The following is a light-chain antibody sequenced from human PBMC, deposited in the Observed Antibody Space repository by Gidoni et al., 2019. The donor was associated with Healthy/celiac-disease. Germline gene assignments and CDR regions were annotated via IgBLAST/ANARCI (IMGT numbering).Light chain of an antibody. CDR3: SSYTSSSTLV. J-gene: IGLJ3*02. CDR2: EVR. CDR1: SIDVGGYNY. V-gene: IGLV2-14*01. Sequence: QSAMTQPASVSGSPGQSSTISCTGTSIDVGGYNYVSWYPQQPVKAPKLMIYEVRNRPSGVSIRFSGSKSGNTASLTISGLQAADEADYYCSSYTSSSTLVFGGGTKLTVL.